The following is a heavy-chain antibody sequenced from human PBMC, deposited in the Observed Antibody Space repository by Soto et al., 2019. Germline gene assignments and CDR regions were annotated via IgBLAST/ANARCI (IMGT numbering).Heavy chain of an antibody. J-gene: IGHJ4*02. CDR3: ARGSDYGDYVVDY. D-gene: IGHD4-17*01. V-gene: IGHV1-69*02. CDR2: IIPILGIA. Sequence: QVQLVQSGAEVKKPGSSVKVSCKASGGTFSSYTISWVRQAPGQGLEWMGRIIPILGIANYAQKVQGRVTITADKSTSTAYMELSSLRSEDTAVYYCARGSDYGDYVVDYWGQGTLVTVSS. CDR1: GGTFSSYT.